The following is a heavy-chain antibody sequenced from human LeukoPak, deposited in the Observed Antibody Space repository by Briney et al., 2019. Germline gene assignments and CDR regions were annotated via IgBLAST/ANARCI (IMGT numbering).Heavy chain of an antibody. J-gene: IGHJ4*02. Sequence: PGGSLRLSCVASGFTFEDYAMHWVRQVPGRGLEWVSGINWNRGFIGYADSVKGRFTISRDNAKKSLYLQMNSLRAEDTAVYYCARLGESTTDFDYWGQGTLVTVSS. CDR3: ARLGESTTDFDY. D-gene: IGHD1-14*01. V-gene: IGHV3-9*01. CDR1: GFTFEDYA. CDR2: INWNRGFI.